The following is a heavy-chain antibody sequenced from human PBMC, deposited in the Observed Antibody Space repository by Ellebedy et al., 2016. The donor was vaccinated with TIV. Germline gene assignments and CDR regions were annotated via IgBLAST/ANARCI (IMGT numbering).Heavy chain of an antibody. D-gene: IGHD2-21*02. CDR3: ARCVVVTAILHYYEYGMDV. Sequence: ASVKVSXXASGGTLSSYAISWVRQAPGQGLEWMGEITPMFGTANYAQKFQGTVRITADESTRTAYMELSSLRSGDTAVYYCARCVVVTAILHYYEYGMDVWGQGTTVTVSS. CDR2: ITPMFGTA. CDR1: GGTLSSYA. V-gene: IGHV1-69*13. J-gene: IGHJ6*02.